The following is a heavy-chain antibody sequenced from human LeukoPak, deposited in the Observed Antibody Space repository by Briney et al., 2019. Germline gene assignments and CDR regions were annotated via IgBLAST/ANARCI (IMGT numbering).Heavy chain of an antibody. V-gene: IGHV1-2*02. Sequence: ASVKVSCKASGYTFTGYYMHWVRQAPGQGLEWMGWINPNSGGTNYAQKFQGRVTMTRDTSISTAYMELSRLRSDDTAVFYCARARYEDAFDIWGQGTMVAVSS. CDR1: GYTFTGYY. J-gene: IGHJ3*02. CDR3: ARARYEDAFDI. CDR2: INPNSGGT. D-gene: IGHD1-1*01.